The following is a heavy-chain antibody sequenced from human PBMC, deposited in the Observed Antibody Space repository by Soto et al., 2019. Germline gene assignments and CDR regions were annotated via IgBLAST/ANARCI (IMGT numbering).Heavy chain of an antibody. D-gene: IGHD3-10*01. V-gene: IGHV3-23*01. J-gene: IGHJ6*02. CDR3: GKGVTMVRGVMVPYYYYGMDV. Sequence: PGGSLRLSCVASGFTFSSYAMSWVRQAPGKGLEWVSAISGSGGSTYYADSVKGRFTISRDNSKNTLYLQMNSLRAEDTAVYYCGKGVTMVRGVMVPYYYYGMDVWGQGTTVTVSS. CDR1: GFTFSSYA. CDR2: ISGSGGST.